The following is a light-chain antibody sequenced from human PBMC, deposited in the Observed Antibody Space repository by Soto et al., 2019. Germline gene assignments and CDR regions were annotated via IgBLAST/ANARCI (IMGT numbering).Light chain of an antibody. V-gene: IGKV3-20*01. J-gene: IGKJ1*01. CDR2: GAS. CDR3: QQYYSSQT. CDR1: QSVSSSY. Sequence: EIVLTQSPGTPSLSPGERATLSCRASQSVSSSYLVWYQQKPGQAPRLLIYGASSSATGIPDRFSGSGSATDFTRTISRLEPYDFAVYYCQQYYSSQTFGQGTKVDIK.